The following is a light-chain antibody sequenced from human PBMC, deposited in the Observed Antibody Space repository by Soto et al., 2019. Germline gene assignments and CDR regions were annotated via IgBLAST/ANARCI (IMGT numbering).Light chain of an antibody. CDR3: AAWDDSLNGYV. V-gene: IGLV1-44*01. Sequence: QSVLTQPPSASETPGQRVTISCSGSSSNIGINTVDWFQQLPGTAPKLLIYNNNQRPSGVPDRFSGSKSGTSASLAISGLQSEDESDYYCAAWDDSLNGYVFGTGTKVTX. J-gene: IGLJ1*01. CDR1: SSNIGINT. CDR2: NNN.